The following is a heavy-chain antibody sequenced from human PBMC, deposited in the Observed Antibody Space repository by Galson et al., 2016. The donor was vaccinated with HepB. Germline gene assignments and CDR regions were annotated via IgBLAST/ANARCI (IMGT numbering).Heavy chain of an antibody. V-gene: IGHV1-69*13. D-gene: IGHD4-17*01. J-gene: IGHJ6*02. Sequence: SVKVSCKASGGTFSSYAVSWVRQAPGQGLEWLGGIIPIFGTANYAPKFQGRVTITADDSTSTAYMEVSSLRSEDTAVYYCVRDRVDYGDYYYYYGMDVWGQGTTVTVSS. CDR3: VRDRVDYGDYYYYYGMDV. CDR1: GGTFSSYA. CDR2: IIPIFGTA.